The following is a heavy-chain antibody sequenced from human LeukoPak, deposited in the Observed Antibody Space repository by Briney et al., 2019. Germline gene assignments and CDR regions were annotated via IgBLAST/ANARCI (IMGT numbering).Heavy chain of an antibody. CDR2: ISYDGSNK. Sequence: PGGSLRLSCAASGFTFSSYAMHWVRQAPGKGLEGVAVISYDGSNKYYADSVKGRFTISRDNSKNTLYLQMNSLRAEDTAVYYCARGEKYYDILTGYYKGYYGMDVWGKGTTVTVSS. CDR1: GFTFSSYA. CDR3: ARGEKYYDILTGYYKGYYGMDV. D-gene: IGHD3-9*01. V-gene: IGHV3-30*04. J-gene: IGHJ6*04.